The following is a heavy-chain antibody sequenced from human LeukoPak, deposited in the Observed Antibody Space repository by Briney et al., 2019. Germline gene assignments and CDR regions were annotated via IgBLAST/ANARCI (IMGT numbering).Heavy chain of an antibody. CDR3: AKEKESHSSSSPLDY. CDR1: GFTFSSYG. D-gene: IGHD6-6*01. J-gene: IGHJ4*02. Sequence: GGSLRLSCAASGFTFSSYGMPWVRQAPGKGLEWVAVISYGGSNKYYADSVKGRFTISRDNSKNTLYLQMNSLRAEDAAVYYCAKEKESHSSSSPLDYWGQGTLVTVSS. V-gene: IGHV3-30*18. CDR2: ISYGGSNK.